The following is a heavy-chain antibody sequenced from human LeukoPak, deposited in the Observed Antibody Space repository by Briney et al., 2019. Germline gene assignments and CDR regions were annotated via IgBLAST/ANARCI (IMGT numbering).Heavy chain of an antibody. V-gene: IGHV4-59*01. CDR1: GGSISSYY. Sequence: SSETLSLTCTVSGGSISSYYWSWIRQPPGKGLEWIGYIYYSGSTNYNPSLKSRVTISVDTSKNQFSLKLSSVTAADTAVYYCARGYDYGDYHFDYWGQGTLVTVSS. D-gene: IGHD4-17*01. J-gene: IGHJ4*02. CDR2: IYYSGST. CDR3: ARGYDYGDYHFDY.